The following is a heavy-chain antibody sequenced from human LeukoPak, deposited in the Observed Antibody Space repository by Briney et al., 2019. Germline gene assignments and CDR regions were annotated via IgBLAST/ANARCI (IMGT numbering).Heavy chain of an antibody. CDR2: INPNSGVT. Sequence: ASVNVSCKASGDTFTGYYMHWVRQAPGQGLEWMGWINPNSGVTNYTQKFQGRVTMTRDTSISTAYMELSRLRSDDTAVYYCARAKPPLLTGFLYYYYYGMDVWGEGTTVTVSS. CDR3: ARAKPPLLTGFLYYYYYGMDV. V-gene: IGHV1-2*02. J-gene: IGHJ6*04. CDR1: GDTFTGYY. D-gene: IGHD3-9*01.